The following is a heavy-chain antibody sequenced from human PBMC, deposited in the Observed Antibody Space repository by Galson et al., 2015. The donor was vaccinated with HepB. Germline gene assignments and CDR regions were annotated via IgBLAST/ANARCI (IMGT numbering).Heavy chain of an antibody. J-gene: IGHJ6*02. CDR3: ARGRYCSSTSCSLDYYYYGMDV. D-gene: IGHD2-2*01. Sequence: SETLSLTCAVYGGSFSGYYWSWIRQPPGKGLEWIGEINHSGSTNYNPSLKSRVTISVDTSKNQFSLKLSSVTAADTAVYYCARGRYCSSTSCSLDYYYYGMDVWGQGTTVTVSS. CDR1: GGSFSGYY. CDR2: INHSGST. V-gene: IGHV4-34*01.